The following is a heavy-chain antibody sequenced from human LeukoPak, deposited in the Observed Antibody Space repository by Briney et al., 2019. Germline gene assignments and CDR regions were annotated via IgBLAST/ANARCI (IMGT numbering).Heavy chain of an antibody. CDR2: FDPEDGET. CDR1: GYTLTELS. CDR3: ATVTFGGVIVDY. Sequence: ASVKVSCKVSGYTLTELSMHWVRQAPGKGLEWMGGFDPEDGETIYAQKFQGRVTMTEDTSTDTAYMELNSLRSEDTAVYYCATVTFGGVIVDYWGQGTLVTVSS. J-gene: IGHJ4*02. D-gene: IGHD3-16*02. V-gene: IGHV1-24*01.